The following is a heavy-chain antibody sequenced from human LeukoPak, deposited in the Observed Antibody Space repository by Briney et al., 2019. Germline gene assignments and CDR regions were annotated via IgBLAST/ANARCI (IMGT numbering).Heavy chain of an antibody. V-gene: IGHV4-4*07. D-gene: IGHD3-3*01. J-gene: IGHJ6*03. CDR2: IFTNGTT. Sequence: SETLSLTCNVSVKSMNFFFWTWIRQPAGKGLQWIGRIFTNGTTDYNPSLKSRITISVDTSKNQFSLKLSSVTAADTAVYYCARVEWSHAYMDVWGKGTTVTVSS. CDR1: VKSMNFFF. CDR3: ARVEWSHAYMDV.